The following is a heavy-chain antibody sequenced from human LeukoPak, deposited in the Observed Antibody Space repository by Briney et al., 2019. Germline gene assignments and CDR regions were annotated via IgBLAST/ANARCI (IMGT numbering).Heavy chain of an antibody. V-gene: IGHV4-39*01. J-gene: IGHJ3*02. Sequence: SETLSLTCTVSGGSISSSSYYWGWIRQPPGKGLEWIGSIYYSGSTYYNPSLKSRVTISVDTSKNQFSLKLSSVTAADTAVYYCASLSEDIVLMVYPQNGALDIWGQGTMVTVSS. CDR1: GGSISSSSYY. CDR2: IYYSGST. CDR3: ASLSEDIVLMVYPQNGALDI. D-gene: IGHD2-8*01.